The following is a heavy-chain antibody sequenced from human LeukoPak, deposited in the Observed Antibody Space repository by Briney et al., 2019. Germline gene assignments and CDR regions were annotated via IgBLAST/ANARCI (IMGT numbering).Heavy chain of an antibody. CDR3: AREYSSSSVFSGFDY. V-gene: IGHV4-30-4*08. Sequence: SQTLSLTCTVSGGSISSGDYYWSWIRQPPGKGLEWIGYIYYSGSTYYNPSLKSRVTISVDTSKNQFSLKLSSVTAADTAVYYCAREYSSSSVFSGFDYRGQGTLVTVSS. D-gene: IGHD6-6*01. CDR2: IYYSGST. J-gene: IGHJ4*02. CDR1: GGSISSGDYY.